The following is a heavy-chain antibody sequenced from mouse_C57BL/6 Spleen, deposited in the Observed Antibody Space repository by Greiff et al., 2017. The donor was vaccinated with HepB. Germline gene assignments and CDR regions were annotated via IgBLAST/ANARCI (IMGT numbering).Heavy chain of an antibody. J-gene: IGHJ2*01. Sequence: EVQLQESGPELVKPGASVKISCKASGYTFTDYYMNWVKQSHGKSLEWIGDINPNNGGTSYNQKFKGKATLTVDKSSSTAYMELRSLTSEDSAVYYCARHYYGSSYYIDYWGQGTTLTVSS. D-gene: IGHD1-1*01. CDR1: GYTFTDYY. V-gene: IGHV1-26*01. CDR3: ARHYYGSSYYIDY. CDR2: INPNNGGT.